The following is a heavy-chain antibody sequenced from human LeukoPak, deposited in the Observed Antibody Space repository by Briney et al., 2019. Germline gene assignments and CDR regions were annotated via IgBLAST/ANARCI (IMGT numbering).Heavy chain of an antibody. Sequence: PGGSLRLSCAASGFTLSSYAMSWVRQAPGKGLEWVSASCGSGDRTFYADSVKGRFTISRDNSKSTLYVQMNSLRVEDTAVYYCAKLQGVAAAGHPYFDYWGQGTLVTVSS. D-gene: IGHD6-13*01. CDR1: GFTLSSYA. CDR3: AKLQGVAAAGHPYFDY. V-gene: IGHV3-23*01. J-gene: IGHJ4*02. CDR2: SCGSGDRT.